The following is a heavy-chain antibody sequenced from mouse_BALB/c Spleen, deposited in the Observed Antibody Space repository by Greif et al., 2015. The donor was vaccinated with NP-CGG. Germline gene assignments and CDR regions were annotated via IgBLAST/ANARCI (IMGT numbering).Heavy chain of an antibody. Sequence: QVQLQQPAADLARPGASVKMSCKASGYTFTSYTMHWVKQRPGQGLEWIGHINPSSGYTEYNQKFKDKTTLTADKSSSTAYMQLSSLTSEDSAVYYCVYGYVDYAMDYWGQGTSVTVSS. D-gene: IGHD1-2*01. CDR1: GYTFTSYT. CDR3: VYGYVDYAMDY. CDR2: INPSSGYT. J-gene: IGHJ4*01. V-gene: IGHV1-4*02.